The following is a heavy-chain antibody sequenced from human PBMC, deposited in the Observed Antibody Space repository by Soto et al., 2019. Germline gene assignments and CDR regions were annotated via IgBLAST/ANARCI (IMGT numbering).Heavy chain of an antibody. D-gene: IGHD1-7*01. CDR1: AFTLSKFV. CDR2: TSNDGSNT. Sequence: QVPVVESGGGVVQPRKSLRLSCAASAFTLSKFVMHWVRQAPGRGLEWVAVTSNDGSNTFYADSVKGRFTISRDNSKNTVYLQMNSLRTEDTAVYYCARGNLDVWGQGTTVTVSS. V-gene: IGHV3-30-3*01. J-gene: IGHJ6*02. CDR3: ARGNLDV.